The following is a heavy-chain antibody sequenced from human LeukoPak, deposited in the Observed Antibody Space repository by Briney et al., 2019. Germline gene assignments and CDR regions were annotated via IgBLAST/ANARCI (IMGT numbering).Heavy chain of an antibody. CDR2: INPNSGGT. V-gene: IGHV1-2*02. J-gene: IGHJ4*02. D-gene: IGHD4-23*01. CDR3: AISDYGGKSPPLDY. CDR1: GYTFTGYF. Sequence: GASVKVSCKASGYTFTGYFIHWVRQAPGQGLEWMGWINPNSGGTNYAQKFQGRVTMTRDTSISTAYMELSRLRSDDTAVYYCAISDYGGKSPPLDYWGQGTPVTVSS.